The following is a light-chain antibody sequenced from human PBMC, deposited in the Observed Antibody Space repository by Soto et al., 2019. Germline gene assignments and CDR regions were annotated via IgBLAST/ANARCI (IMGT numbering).Light chain of an antibody. CDR3: QVWDSSSDHPYV. CDR1: NIGSKS. CDR2: YDS. Sequence: SSELTQPPSVSVAPGKTARLTCGGNNIGSKSVHWYQQKPRQAPVLVIYYDSDRPSGIPERFSGSNSGNTATLTISRVEAGDEGDYYCQVWDSSSDHPYVFGTGTKLTVL. J-gene: IGLJ1*01. V-gene: IGLV3-21*04.